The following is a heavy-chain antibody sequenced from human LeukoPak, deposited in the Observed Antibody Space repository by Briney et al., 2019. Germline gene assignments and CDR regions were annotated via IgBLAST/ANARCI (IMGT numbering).Heavy chain of an antibody. CDR1: GGSIRSYY. CDR2: IYYSGTT. J-gene: IGHJ4*02. V-gene: IGHV4-59*08. CDR3: ARHLSGGTYPLDY. D-gene: IGHD1-26*01. Sequence: PSETLSLTCTMSGGSIRSYYWSWIRQPPGKELEWIGYIYYSGTTKYNPSMHSRVSISVDTSKNQFSLKLSSVTAADTAVYYCARHLSGGTYPLDYWGQGTLVTVSS.